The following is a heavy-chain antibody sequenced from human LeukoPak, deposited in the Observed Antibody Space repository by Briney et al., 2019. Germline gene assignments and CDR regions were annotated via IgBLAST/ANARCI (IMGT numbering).Heavy chain of an antibody. V-gene: IGHV3-48*01. D-gene: IGHD3-10*01. CDR2: IDSSGSTI. CDR3: ARGVPETFDI. J-gene: IGHJ3*02. CDR1: GFTFSDYK. Sequence: GGSLRLSCAASGFTFSDYKMNWVRQATGKGLEWVSYIDSSGSTIFYADSVKGRFTISRDNAKNSLYLQMNSLRAEDTAVYYCARGVPETFDIWGQGTMVTVSS.